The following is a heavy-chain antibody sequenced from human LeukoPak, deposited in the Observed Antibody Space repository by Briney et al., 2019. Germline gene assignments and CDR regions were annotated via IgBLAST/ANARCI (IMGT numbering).Heavy chain of an antibody. D-gene: IGHD5-18*01. J-gene: IGHJ5*02. V-gene: IGHV3-23*01. CDR1: GFTFSSYA. CDR3: AKDGYSYGYPNWFDP. Sequence: GGSLRLSCAASGFTFSSYAMSWVRQAPGKGLEWVSAISGSGGSTYYADSVKGRFTTSRDNSKNTLYLQMNSLRAEDTAVYYCAKDGYSYGYPNWFDPWGQGTLVTVSS. CDR2: ISGSGGST.